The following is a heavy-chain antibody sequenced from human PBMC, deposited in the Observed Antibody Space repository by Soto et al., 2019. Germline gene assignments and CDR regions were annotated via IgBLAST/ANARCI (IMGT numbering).Heavy chain of an antibody. V-gene: IGHV3-53*01. J-gene: IGHJ6*02. CDR3: VRPLPSGQTHARDV. Sequence: LRLSCVASGLPVAGSYMAWVRQAPGKGLEWASVIYNDGTTYYSQSVEGRFTISRDTSKNTLYLQMDRLRDEDTAVYYCVRPLPSGQTHARDVWGQGATVTVSS. D-gene: IGHD3-10*01. CDR2: IYNDGTT. CDR1: GLPVAGSY.